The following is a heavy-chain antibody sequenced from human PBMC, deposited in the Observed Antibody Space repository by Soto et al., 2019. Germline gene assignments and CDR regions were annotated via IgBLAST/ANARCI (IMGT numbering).Heavy chain of an antibody. CDR1: GVSINNCTFF. Sequence: PSETLSLTCTVSGVSINNCTFFWAWIRQSAGMGLEWIGSVFYTGKTGTTYYKPSLEGRITISVDTSKNQFSLTLTSLTAADTAVYFCARHSWYLGATFFCPWGQGTLLTVSS. V-gene: IGHV4-39*01. J-gene: IGHJ5*02. CDR2: VFYTGKTGTT. CDR3: ARHSWYLGATFFCP. D-gene: IGHD1-26*01.